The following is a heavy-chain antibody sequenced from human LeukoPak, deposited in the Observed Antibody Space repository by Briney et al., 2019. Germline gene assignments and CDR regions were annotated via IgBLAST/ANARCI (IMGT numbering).Heavy chain of an antibody. CDR1: GFSISSYE. Sequence: GGSLRLSCAASGFSISSYEMNWVRQAPGKGLEWVSSISSSSSYIYYADSVKGRFTISRDNAKNSLYLQMDSLRAEDTAVYYCARGATTVTPYYFDYWGQGTLVTVSS. V-gene: IGHV3-21*01. D-gene: IGHD4-17*01. J-gene: IGHJ4*02. CDR3: ARGATTVTPYYFDY. CDR2: ISSSSSYI.